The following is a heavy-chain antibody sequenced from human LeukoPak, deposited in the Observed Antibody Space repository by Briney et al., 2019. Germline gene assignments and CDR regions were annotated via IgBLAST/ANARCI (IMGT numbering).Heavy chain of an antibody. D-gene: IGHD7-27*01. CDR1: GGSISSYY. V-gene: IGHV4-4*07. Sequence: PSETLSLTCTVSGGSISSYYWSWIRQPAGKGLVWIGRIYTSGSTNYNPSLKSRVTMSVDTSKNQFSLKLSSVTAADTAVYYCARSNWGRNWFDPWGQGTLVTVSS. CDR2: IYTSGST. J-gene: IGHJ5*02. CDR3: ARSNWGRNWFDP.